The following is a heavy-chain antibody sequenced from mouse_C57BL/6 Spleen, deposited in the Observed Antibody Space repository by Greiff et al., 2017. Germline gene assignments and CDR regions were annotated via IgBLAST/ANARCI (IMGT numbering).Heavy chain of an antibody. CDR1: GFTFSSYA. CDR2: ISSGGDYI. CDR3: TRDSETAQATWFAY. D-gene: IGHD3-2*02. Sequence: EVQVVESGEGLVKPGGSLKLSCAASGFTFSSYAMSWVRQTPEKRLEWVAYISSGGDYIYYADTVKGRFTISRDNARNTLYLQMSSLKSEDTAMYYCTRDSETAQATWFAYWGQGTLVTVSA. J-gene: IGHJ3*01. V-gene: IGHV5-9-1*02.